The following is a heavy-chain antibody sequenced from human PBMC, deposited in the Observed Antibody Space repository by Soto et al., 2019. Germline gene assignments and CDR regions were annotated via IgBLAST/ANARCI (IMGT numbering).Heavy chain of an antibody. CDR2: MNPSSGNT. CDR3: ARELGLRSRLSGY. D-gene: IGHD4-17*01. Sequence: ASVKVSCKASGYTFTSYDINWVRQATGQGLEWMGWMNPSSGNTGYAQKLQGRVTMTTDTSTSTAYMELRSLRSDDTAVYYCARELGLRSRLSGYWGQGTLVTVSS. CDR1: GYTFTSYD. V-gene: IGHV1-8*01. J-gene: IGHJ4*02.